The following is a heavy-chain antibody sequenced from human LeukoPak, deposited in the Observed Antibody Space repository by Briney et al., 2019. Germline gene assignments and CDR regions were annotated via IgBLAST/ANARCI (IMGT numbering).Heavy chain of an antibody. V-gene: IGHV1-2*02. CDR2: INPNSGGT. D-gene: IGHD4-17*01. J-gene: IGHJ5*02. CDR3: ARTKMTTVTTSWFDP. Sequence: EASVKVSCKASGYTFTGYYMHWVRQAPGQGLERMGWINPNSGGTNYAQKFQGRVTMTRDTSISTAYMELSRLRSDDTAVYYCARTKMTTVTTSWFDPWGQGTLVTVSS. CDR1: GYTFTGYY.